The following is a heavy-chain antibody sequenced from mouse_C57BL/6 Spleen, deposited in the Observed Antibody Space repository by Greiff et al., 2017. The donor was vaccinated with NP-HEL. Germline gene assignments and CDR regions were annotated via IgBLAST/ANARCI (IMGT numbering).Heavy chain of an antibody. V-gene: IGHV1-26*01. Sequence: EVQLQQSGPELVKPGASVKISCKASGYTFTDYYMNWVKQSHGKSLEWIGDINPNNGGTSYNQKFKGKATLTVDKSSSTAYMELRSLTSEDSAVYYCATPITTVVADWYFDVWGTGTTVTVSS. J-gene: IGHJ1*03. CDR2: INPNNGGT. D-gene: IGHD1-1*01. CDR1: GYTFTDYY. CDR3: ATPITTVVADWYFDV.